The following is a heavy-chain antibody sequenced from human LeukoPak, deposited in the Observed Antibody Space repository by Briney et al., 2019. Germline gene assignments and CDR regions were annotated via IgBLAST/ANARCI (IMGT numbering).Heavy chain of an antibody. Sequence: GGSLRLSCAASGFTFSSYWMSWVRQAPGKGLEWVANIKQDGSEKYYVDSVKGRFTISRDNAKNSLYLQMNSLRAEDTAVYYCARDWEATQVGTTITGNFDSWGQGTLVTVSS. CDR1: GFTFSSYW. CDR2: IKQDGSEK. D-gene: IGHD5-24*01. CDR3: ARDWEATQVGTTITGNFDS. J-gene: IGHJ4*02. V-gene: IGHV3-7*01.